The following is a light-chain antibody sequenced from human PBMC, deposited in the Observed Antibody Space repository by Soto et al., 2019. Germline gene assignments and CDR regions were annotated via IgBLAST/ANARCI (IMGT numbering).Light chain of an antibody. Sequence: EVLITQSPGTLSLSPGERATLSCRASQSVNSYLAWYQQKPGQAPRLLISDASDRATGIPDRFSGSGSGTDFTLTISRLVPEDFAVYYCQQYGDSPVTFGQGTKVDIK. CDR1: QSVNSY. CDR2: DAS. CDR3: QQYGDSPVT. J-gene: IGKJ1*01. V-gene: IGKV3-20*01.